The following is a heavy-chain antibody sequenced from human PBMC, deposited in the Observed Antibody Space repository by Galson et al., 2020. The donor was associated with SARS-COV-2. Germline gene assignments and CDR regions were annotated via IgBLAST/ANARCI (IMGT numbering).Heavy chain of an antibody. CDR2: TSFDGSVK. Sequence: GESLKISCAASGFTFSGYVMHWVRQGPGKGLEWVAVTSFDGSVKNYADSVKGRFTISRDNPKNTLYLQMNSLRADDTAVYYCSRGGSSGDDAFDIWGQGTMVTVSS. CDR1: GFTFSGYV. V-gene: IGHV3-30*03. J-gene: IGHJ3*02. D-gene: IGHD6-19*01. CDR3: SRGGSSGDDAFDI.